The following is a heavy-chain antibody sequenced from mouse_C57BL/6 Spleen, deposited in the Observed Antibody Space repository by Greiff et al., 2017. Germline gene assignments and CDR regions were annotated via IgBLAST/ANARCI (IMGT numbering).Heavy chain of an antibody. D-gene: IGHD2-4*01. V-gene: IGHV1-55*01. CDR1: GYTFTSYW. J-gene: IGHJ3*01. Sequence: QVQLQQPGAELVKPGASVKMSCKASGYTFTSYWITWVKQRPGQGLEWIGDIYPGSGSTNYNVKFKSKATLTVDTSSSTAYMQLSSLTSEDSAVYYCARSDDYGFACWGQRTLVTVCA. CDR3: ARSDDYGFAC. CDR2: IYPGSGST.